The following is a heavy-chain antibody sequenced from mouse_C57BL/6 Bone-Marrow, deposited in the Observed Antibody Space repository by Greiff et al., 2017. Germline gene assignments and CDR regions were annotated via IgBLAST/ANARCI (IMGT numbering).Heavy chain of an antibody. D-gene: IGHD1-1*01. CDR2: ISSGGDYI. CDR3: TRDRIYYGSSYDYAMDY. Sequence: EVQGVESGEGLVKPGGSLKLSCAASGFTFSSYAMSWVRQTPEKRLEWVAYISSGGDYIYYADTVKGRFTISRDNARNTLYLQMSSLKSEDTAMYYCTRDRIYYGSSYDYAMDYWGQGTSVTVSS. V-gene: IGHV5-9-1*02. CDR1: GFTFSSYA. J-gene: IGHJ4*01.